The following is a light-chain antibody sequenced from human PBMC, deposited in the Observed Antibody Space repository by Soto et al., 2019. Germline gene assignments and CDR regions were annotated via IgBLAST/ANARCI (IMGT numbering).Light chain of an antibody. CDR3: QQYLSIPRT. CDR2: WAS. CDR1: QPLLYSLNSKNY. J-gene: IGKJ1*01. Sequence: DVVMTQSPDSLAVSLGERATINCTSSQPLLYSLNSKNYLTWYQRKPGQPPKLLIYWASTRESGVPDRFSGSGSGTDFTLTISNLQAEDVAVYYCQQYLSIPRTFGQGTKVEIK. V-gene: IGKV4-1*01.